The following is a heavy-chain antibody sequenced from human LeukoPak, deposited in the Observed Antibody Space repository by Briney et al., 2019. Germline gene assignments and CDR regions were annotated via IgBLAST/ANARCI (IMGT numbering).Heavy chain of an antibody. CDR1: GGSIGSSSYH. Sequence: PSETLSLTCTVSGGSIGSSSYHWGWIRQPPGNGLEWIGSIYYSESTYYNPSLKSRVTISADTSKNQFSLKLSSVTAADTAVYYCARHPRYCSGGSCYSYYYGMDVWGQGTTVTVSS. CDR3: ARHPRYCSGGSCYSYYYGMDV. D-gene: IGHD2-15*01. CDR2: IYYSEST. J-gene: IGHJ6*02. V-gene: IGHV4-39*01.